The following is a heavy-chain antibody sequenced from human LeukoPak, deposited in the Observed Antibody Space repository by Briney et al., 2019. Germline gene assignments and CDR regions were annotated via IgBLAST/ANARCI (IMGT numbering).Heavy chain of an antibody. D-gene: IGHD6-13*01. CDR1: GGPISSYY. CDR2: IHYSGST. Sequence: ETLSLTCTVSGGPISSYYWSWIRQPPGNGLEWIGYIHYSGSTNYNPSLQSRVTISVDTSKNQFSVKLSSVTAADTAVYYCARAPYSSSWMYFDYWGQGALVTVSS. CDR3: ARAPYSSSWMYFDY. J-gene: IGHJ4*02. V-gene: IGHV4-59*01.